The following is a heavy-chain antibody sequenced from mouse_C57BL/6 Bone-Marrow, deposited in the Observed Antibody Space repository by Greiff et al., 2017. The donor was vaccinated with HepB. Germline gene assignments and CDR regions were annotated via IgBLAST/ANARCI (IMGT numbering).Heavy chain of an antibody. CDR1: GFTFSDYG. CDR3: ARQGGGYGNYETWFAY. CDR2: ISNLAYSI. V-gene: IGHV5-15*01. Sequence: EVQGVESGGGLVQPGGSLKLSCAASGFTFSDYGMAWVRQAPRKGPEWVAFISNLAYSIYYADTVTGRFTISRENAKNTLYLEMSSLRSEDTAMYYCARQGGGYGNYETWFAYWGQGTLVTVSA. D-gene: IGHD2-1*01. J-gene: IGHJ3*01.